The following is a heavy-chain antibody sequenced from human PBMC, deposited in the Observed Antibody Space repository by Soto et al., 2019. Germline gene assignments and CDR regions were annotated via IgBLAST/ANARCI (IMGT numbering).Heavy chain of an antibody. J-gene: IGHJ4*02. CDR1: GGSISSGDYY. CDR3: ARDLEGRGGAVDY. Sequence: QVQLQESGPGLVKPSQTLSLTCTVSGGSISSGDYYWHWIRQPPGKGLEWIGYIYYSGSTYYNPSLKSRVTRSVDPSKNQVSLRLSSVTAADTAVYYCARDLEGRGGAVDYWCQGTLVTVSS. CDR2: IYYSGST. D-gene: IGHD2-15*01. V-gene: IGHV4-30-4*01.